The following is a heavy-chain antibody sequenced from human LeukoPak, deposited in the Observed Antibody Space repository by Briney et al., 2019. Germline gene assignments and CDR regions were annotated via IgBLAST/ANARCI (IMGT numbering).Heavy chain of an antibody. CDR1: GGSLSSYY. CDR2: IYYSGST. J-gene: IGHJ3*02. V-gene: IGHV4-59*01. CDR3: ARERDYYDSSGYLPLDAFDI. Sequence: PSETLSLTCTVSGGSLSSYYWSWLRQPPGTGLEWIGYIYYSGSTNYNPSLKSRVTITVDTSKNQFSLKLSSVTAADTAVYYCARERDYYDSSGYLPLDAFDIWGQGTMVTVSS. D-gene: IGHD3-22*01.